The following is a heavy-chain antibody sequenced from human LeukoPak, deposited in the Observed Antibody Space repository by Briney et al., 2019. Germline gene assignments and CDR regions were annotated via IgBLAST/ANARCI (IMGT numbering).Heavy chain of an antibody. CDR1: GFTFSSYA. V-gene: IGHV3-23*01. D-gene: IGHD3-9*01. J-gene: IGHJ3*02. Sequence: GGSLRLSCAASGFTFSSYAMSWVRQAPGKGLEWVSAISSSGGSTYYADSVKGRFTISRDNSKNTLYLQMNSLRAEDTAVYYCANLLRYFDWLQDAFDIWGQGTMVTVSS. CDR3: ANLLRYFDWLQDAFDI. CDR2: ISSSGGST.